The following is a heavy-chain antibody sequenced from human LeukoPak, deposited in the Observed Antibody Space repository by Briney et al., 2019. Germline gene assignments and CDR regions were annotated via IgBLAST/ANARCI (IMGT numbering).Heavy chain of an antibody. Sequence: SVKVSCKASGGTFSSYAISWVRQAPGQGLEWMGRIIPILGIANYAQKFQGRVTITADKSTSTAYMELSSLRSEDTAVYYCARPPTVHYGMDVWGQGTTVTVSS. CDR1: GGTFSSYA. CDR3: ARPPTVHYGMDV. J-gene: IGHJ6*02. CDR2: IIPILGIA. V-gene: IGHV1-69*04.